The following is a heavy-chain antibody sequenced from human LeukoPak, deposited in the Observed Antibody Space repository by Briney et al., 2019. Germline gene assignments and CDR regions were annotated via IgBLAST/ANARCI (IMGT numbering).Heavy chain of an antibody. D-gene: IGHD3-22*01. J-gene: IGHJ4*02. V-gene: IGHV3-49*03. CDR2: IRSKTHGGTT. Sequence: GGSLRLSCTASGFTFVYYAMTWIRQAPGKGLEWVSFIRSKTHGGTTEYAASVKGRFIISRDDSNSIAYLQMNSLKTEDTALYYCTTGPYYESSGYRLDYWGQGNLVTVSS. CDR3: TTGPYYESSGYRLDY. CDR1: GFTFVYYA.